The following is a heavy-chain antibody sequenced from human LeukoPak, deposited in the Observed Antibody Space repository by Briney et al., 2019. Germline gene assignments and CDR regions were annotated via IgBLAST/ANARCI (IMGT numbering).Heavy chain of an antibody. CDR3: ARDMWGSIVGATGAFDI. CDR2: MNPNSGNT. D-gene: IGHD1-26*01. CDR1: GYTFTSYD. V-gene: IGHV1-8*03. J-gene: IGHJ3*02. Sequence: GASVKVSCKASGYTFTSYDINWVRQATGQGLEWMGWMNPNSGNTGYAQKFQGRVTITRDTSASTAYMELSSLRSEHTAVYYCARDMWGSIVGATGAFDIWGQGTMVTVSS.